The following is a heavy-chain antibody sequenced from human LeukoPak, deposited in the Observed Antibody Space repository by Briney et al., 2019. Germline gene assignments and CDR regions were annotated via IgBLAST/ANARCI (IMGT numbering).Heavy chain of an antibody. J-gene: IGHJ4*02. CDR2: INPNSGGI. CDR1: GYTFTGYY. Sequence: ASVKVSCKASGYTFTGYYMHWVRQAPGQGLEWMGWINPNSGGINYAQKFQGWVTMTRDTSISTAYMELSRLRSDDTAVYYCARVGIDYGDYLFDYWGQGTLVTISS. CDR3: ARVGIDYGDYLFDY. V-gene: IGHV1-2*04. D-gene: IGHD4-17*01.